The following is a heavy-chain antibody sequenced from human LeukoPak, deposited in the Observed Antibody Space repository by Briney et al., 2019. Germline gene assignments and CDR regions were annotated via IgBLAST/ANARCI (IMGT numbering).Heavy chain of an antibody. CDR1: GFIFSNYT. V-gene: IGHV3-30-3*01. Sequence: PGGSLRLSCAASGFIFSNYTMHWVRQAPGKGLEWVAVISYDGSNKYYADSVKGRFTVPRDNSKTTLYLQMDSLRAEDTAVYYCARPRGSRWSIPFDNWGQGTLVTVSS. J-gene: IGHJ4*02. CDR2: ISYDGSNK. CDR3: ARPRGSRWSIPFDN. D-gene: IGHD6-13*01.